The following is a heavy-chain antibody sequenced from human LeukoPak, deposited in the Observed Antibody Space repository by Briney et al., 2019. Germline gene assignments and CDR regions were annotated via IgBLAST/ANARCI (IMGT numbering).Heavy chain of an antibody. CDR2: IKEDGSEK. J-gene: IGHJ4*02. V-gene: IGHV3-7*01. D-gene: IGHD3-16*01. CDR1: GFTFSTYW. Sequence: SGGSLRLSCAASGFTFSTYWMTWVRQAPGKGLEWVANIKEDGSEKYYVDSVKGRFTISRDNAKNSLYLQMNSLRAEDTAVYYCARYYDYGDYWGQGTLVTVSS. CDR3: ARYYDYGDY.